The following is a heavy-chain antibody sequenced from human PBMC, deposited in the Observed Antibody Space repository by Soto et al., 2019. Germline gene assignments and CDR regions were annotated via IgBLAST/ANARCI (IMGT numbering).Heavy chain of an antibody. Sequence: SETLSLTCAVYGGSFSGYYWSWIRQPPGKGLEWIGEINHSGSTNYNPSLKSRITITVDTSKNQFSLKLSSVTAADTAVYYCARGPYLRWPNYYYYGMDVWGQG. CDR3: ARGPYLRWPNYYYYGMDV. V-gene: IGHV4-34*01. J-gene: IGHJ6*02. CDR1: GGSFSGYY. D-gene: IGHD4-17*01. CDR2: INHSGST.